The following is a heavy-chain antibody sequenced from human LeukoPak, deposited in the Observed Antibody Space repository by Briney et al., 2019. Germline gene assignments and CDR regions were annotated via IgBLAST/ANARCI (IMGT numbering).Heavy chain of an antibody. Sequence: SESLTLTCAVSGGSISSSSYYWGWIRQPPGKGLEWIGSIYYSGSSYYNPSLKSLAIISVDSSKKQFFLKLSSMTAAETAVYFCARGGTAMVPLDYWGQATLVTVPS. V-gene: IGHV4-39*07. CDR2: IYYSGSS. D-gene: IGHD5-18*01. CDR1: GGSISSSSYY. CDR3: ARGGTAMVPLDY. J-gene: IGHJ4*02.